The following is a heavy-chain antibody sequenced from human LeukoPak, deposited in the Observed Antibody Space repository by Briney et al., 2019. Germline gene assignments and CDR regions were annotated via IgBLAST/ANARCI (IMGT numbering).Heavy chain of an antibody. Sequence: GGSLRLSCAASGFAFSTYGMHWARQAPGKGLEWVAVIWYDGSNKYYADSVKGRFTISRDNSKNTLYLQMNSLRAEDTAVYYCARDRRGIQLWTNYYYYGMGVWGQGTTVTVSS. D-gene: IGHD5-18*01. CDR1: GFAFSTYG. V-gene: IGHV3-33*01. J-gene: IGHJ6*02. CDR3: ARDRRGIQLWTNYYYYGMGV. CDR2: IWYDGSNK.